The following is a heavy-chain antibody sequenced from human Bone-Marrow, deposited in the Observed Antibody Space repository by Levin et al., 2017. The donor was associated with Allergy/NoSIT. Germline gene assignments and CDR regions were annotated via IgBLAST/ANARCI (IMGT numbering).Heavy chain of an antibody. D-gene: IGHD1-26*01. J-gene: IGHJ4*02. CDR1: GITFSPYG. Sequence: PGGSLRLSCAASGITFSPYGMHWVRQAPGKGLEWVAVIWYDGSNKNYADSVKGRFTISRDNSKSTLYLQMASLRVEDTAVYYCAREITIGGSYFDQWGQGTLVTVSS. V-gene: IGHV3-33*01. CDR3: AREITIGGSYFDQ. CDR2: IWYDGSNK.